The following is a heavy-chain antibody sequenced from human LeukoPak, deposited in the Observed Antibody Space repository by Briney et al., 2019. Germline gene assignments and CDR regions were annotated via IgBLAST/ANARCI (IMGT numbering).Heavy chain of an antibody. CDR2: ITSSGSTI. V-gene: IGHV3-48*03. J-gene: IGHJ4*02. CDR1: GFTFSSYE. Sequence: GGSLRLSCAASGFTFSSYEMNWVRQAPGKGPEWVSYITSSGSTIYYADSAKGRFTISRDNAQNSLYLQMNSLRAEDTAVYYCARSSGWFRFDYWGQGTLVTVSS. CDR3: ARSSGWFRFDY. D-gene: IGHD6-19*01.